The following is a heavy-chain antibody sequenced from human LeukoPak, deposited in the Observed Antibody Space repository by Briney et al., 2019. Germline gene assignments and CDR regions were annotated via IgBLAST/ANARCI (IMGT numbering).Heavy chain of an antibody. CDR3: ARDYRDTAWHY. CDR2: SKNKANSYTT. D-gene: IGHD5-18*01. J-gene: IGHJ4*02. Sequence: GGSLRLSCAASGFTFSDHYLDWVRQAPGKGLEWVGRSKNKANSYTTEYAASVKDRFAISRDDSKNSLYLQMNSLRAEDTAVYYCARDYRDTAWHYWGQGTLVTVSS. V-gene: IGHV3-72*01. CDR1: GFTFSDHY.